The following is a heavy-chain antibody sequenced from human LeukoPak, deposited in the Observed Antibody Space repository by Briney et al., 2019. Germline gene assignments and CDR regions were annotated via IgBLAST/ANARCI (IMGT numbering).Heavy chain of an antibody. CDR1: GYSISSGYY. CDR3: ASGYSSGNYYYGMDV. V-gene: IGHV4-38-2*02. J-gene: IGHJ6*02. CDR2: IYHSGST. Sequence: SETLSLTCTVSGYSISSGYYWGWIRQPPGKGLEWIGSIYHSGSTYYNPSLKSRVTISVATSKTQFSLKLSSVPAADTAVYYCASGYSSGNYYYGMDVWGQGPTVTVSS. D-gene: IGHD5-18*01.